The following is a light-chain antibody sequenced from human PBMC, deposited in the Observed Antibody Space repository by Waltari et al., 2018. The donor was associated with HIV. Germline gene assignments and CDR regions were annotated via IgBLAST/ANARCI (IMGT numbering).Light chain of an antibody. CDR1: NIGNKG. J-gene: IGLJ3*02. V-gene: IGLV3-21*01. CDR3: QVWDRPSDQWV. CDR2: DNV. Sequence: YVLTQPPSVSVAPGEMARLTCGGNNIGNKGVHWYQLKSGQAPLLVIFDNVDRPSRITERFSGSISGFTAILAISRVEPGDEAVYYCQVWDRPSDQWVFGGGTTLIV.